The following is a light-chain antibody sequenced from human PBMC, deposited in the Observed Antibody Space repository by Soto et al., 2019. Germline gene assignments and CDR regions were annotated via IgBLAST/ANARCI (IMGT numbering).Light chain of an antibody. J-gene: IGLJ2*01. CDR3: SSYASSSTLGV. CDR1: SSDVGGYNY. Sequence: QSVLTQPASVSGSPGQSITISCTGTSSDVGGYNYVSWYQQHPGKAPKLMIYEVNNRPSGVSNRFSGSKSGNTASLTISGLQAEDEADYYCSSYASSSTLGVFGGGTKLTVL. V-gene: IGLV2-14*01. CDR2: EVN.